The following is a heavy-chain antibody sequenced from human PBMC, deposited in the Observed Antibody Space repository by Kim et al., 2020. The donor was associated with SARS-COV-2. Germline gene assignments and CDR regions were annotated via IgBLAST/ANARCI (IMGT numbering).Heavy chain of an antibody. V-gene: IGHV1-46*01. CDR3: ARAPSENYGMDV. CDR1: GYTFTTYF. CDR2: INPSGGST. Sequence: ASVKVSCKSSGYTFTTYFIHWVRQAPGQGLEWMGIINPSGGSTTYAQKFQGRVTMTRDTSTSTVYMELSSLTSEDTAVYYWARAPSENYGMDVWGQGTTV. J-gene: IGHJ6*02.